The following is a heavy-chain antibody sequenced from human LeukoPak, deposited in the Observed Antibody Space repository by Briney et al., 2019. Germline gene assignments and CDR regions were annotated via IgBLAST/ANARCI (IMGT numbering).Heavy chain of an antibody. J-gene: IGHJ6*04. D-gene: IGHD3-9*01. Sequence: SGGSLRLSCAASGFTFSSYAMRWVRQAPGKGLEWVAVISYDGSNKYYADSVKGRFTISRDNSKNTLYLQMNSLRAEDTAVYYCARERYYDILTGPVQRHYYGMDVWGKGTTVTVSS. V-gene: IGHV3-30*04. CDR3: ARERYYDILTGPVQRHYYGMDV. CDR2: ISYDGSNK. CDR1: GFTFSSYA.